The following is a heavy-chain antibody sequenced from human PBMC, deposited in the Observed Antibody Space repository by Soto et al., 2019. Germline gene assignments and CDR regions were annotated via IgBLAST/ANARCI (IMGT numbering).Heavy chain of an antibody. V-gene: IGHV4-61*03. CDR1: GDSVTSGGHH. Sequence: QVQLQESGPGLVKPSETLSLTCTVSGDSVTSGGHHWSWIRQPPGKGLEWVGQFQYGGSSNYNPSLESRLTISFDTSKNHFSLKLTSVTAADTAVYYCATFYACFGGRGQWGQGTLVTVSS. CDR3: ATFYACFGGRGQ. CDR2: FQYGGSS. D-gene: IGHD2-21*01. J-gene: IGHJ4*02.